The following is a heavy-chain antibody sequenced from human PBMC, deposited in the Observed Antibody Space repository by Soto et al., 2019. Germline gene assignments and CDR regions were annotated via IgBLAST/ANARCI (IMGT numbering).Heavy chain of an antibody. D-gene: IGHD6-19*01. CDR3: AKESVGDSSGWSRFYSSYGMDV. J-gene: IGHJ6*02. CDR2: ISGSGGST. Sequence: GGSLRLSCAASGFTFSSYAMSWVRQAPGKGLEWVSAISGSGGSTYYADSVKGRFTISRDNSKNTLYLQMNSLRAEDTAVYYCAKESVGDSSGWSRFYSSYGMDVWGQGTTVTVYS. CDR1: GFTFSSYA. V-gene: IGHV3-23*01.